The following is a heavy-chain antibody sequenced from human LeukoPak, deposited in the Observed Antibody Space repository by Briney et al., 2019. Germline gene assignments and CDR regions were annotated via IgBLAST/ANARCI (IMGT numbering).Heavy chain of an antibody. CDR2: IYYSGST. J-gene: IGHJ4*02. D-gene: IGHD1-26*01. V-gene: IGHV4-59*01. CDR1: GGSFSGYY. CDR3: ARDATQSGSFHFDY. Sequence: PSETLSLTCAVYGGSFSGYYWSWIRQPPGKGLEWIGYIYYSGSTNYNPSLKSRVTISVDTSKNQFSLKLSSVTAADTAVYYCARDATQSGSFHFDYWGQGTLVTVSS.